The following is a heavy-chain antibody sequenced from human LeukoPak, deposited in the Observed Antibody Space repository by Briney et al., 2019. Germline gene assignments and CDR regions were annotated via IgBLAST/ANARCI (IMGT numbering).Heavy chain of an antibody. CDR3: ATDLRLLGAFDI. V-gene: IGHV1-2*02. D-gene: IGHD3-16*01. J-gene: IGHJ3*02. CDR1: GYTFTGYY. CDR2: INPNSGGT. Sequence: ASVKVSCKASGYTFTGYYMHWVRQAPGQGLEWMGWINPNSGGTNYAQKFQGRVTMTRDTSISTAYMELSSLRSEDTAVYYCATDLRLLGAFDIWGQGTMVTVSS.